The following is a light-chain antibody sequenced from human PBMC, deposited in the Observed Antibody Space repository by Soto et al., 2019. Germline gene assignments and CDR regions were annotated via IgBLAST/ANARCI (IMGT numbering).Light chain of an antibody. V-gene: IGKV3-20*01. J-gene: IGKJ2*01. CDR3: QQYGSSPRT. CDR1: QSVSSNF. CDR2: GVS. Sequence: EIVLTQSPGTLSLSPGERATLSCRASQSVSSNFFAWYQQKPGQAPRPLLYGVSSRATGIPDRFSGSGSETDFTLTISSLEPEDFAIYYCQQYGSSPRTFGQGTKLEIK.